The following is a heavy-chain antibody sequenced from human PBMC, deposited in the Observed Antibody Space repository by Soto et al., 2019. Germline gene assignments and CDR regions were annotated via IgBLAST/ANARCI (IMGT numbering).Heavy chain of an antibody. CDR2: IKEDGSEK. CDR1: GFTFSSYA. J-gene: IGHJ4*02. CDR3: TTDSDSNGYYYDSSDKYYFDY. V-gene: IGHV3-7*03. Sequence: GGSLRLSCAASGFTFSSYAMNWVRQAPGKGLEWVATIKEDGSEKFYVDSVKGRFTISRDNAKNSLFLQMNSLRVEDTAVYYCTTDSDSNGYYYDSSDKYYFDYWGQGTLVTVSS. D-gene: IGHD3-22*01.